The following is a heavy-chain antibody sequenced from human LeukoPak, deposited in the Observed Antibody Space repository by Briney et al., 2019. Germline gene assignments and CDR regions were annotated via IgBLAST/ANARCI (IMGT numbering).Heavy chain of an antibody. CDR2: IYYSGST. J-gene: IGHJ4*02. CDR1: GGSISSGGYY. CDR3: ARDHVGAAGTLGY. V-gene: IGHV4-31*03. D-gene: IGHD6-13*01. Sequence: SQTLSLTCTVSGGSISSGGYYWSWIRQHPGKGLEWIGYIYYSGSTYYNPSLKSRITISVDKSKNQFSLKLSSVTAADTAVYYCARDHVGAAGTLGYWGQGTLVTVSS.